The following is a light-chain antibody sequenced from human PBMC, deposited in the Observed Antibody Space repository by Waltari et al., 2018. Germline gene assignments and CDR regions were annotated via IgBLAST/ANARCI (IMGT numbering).Light chain of an antibody. CDR3: MQALQMPDT. V-gene: IGKV2-28*01. Sequence: DILLPQSPLSLAVTPGSPASISFRSSHSLLNSDGDNYLDWYRQKPGQAPQLLIYLGSRRDSGVPERFSGSGSGTDFTLEISRVEAEDVGVYYCMQALQMPDTFGQGTRLEIK. J-gene: IGKJ5*01. CDR1: HSLLNSDGDNY. CDR2: LGS.